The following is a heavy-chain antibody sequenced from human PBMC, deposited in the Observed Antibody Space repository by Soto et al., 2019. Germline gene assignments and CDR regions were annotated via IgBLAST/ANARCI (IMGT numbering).Heavy chain of an antibody. CDR1: GFTLSGYD. V-gene: IGHV3-23*01. CDR2: ISGSGIRT. Sequence: EVQLLQSGGGLVQPGGSLRLSCTASGFTLSGYDMSWVRQAPGKGLEWVSRISGSGIRTNYGDSVKGRFTISRDNSKNTLYLQMNSLRVEDTAVYYCAWELQAFDFWGQGTQVTVSS. J-gene: IGHJ3*01. CDR3: AWELQAFDF. D-gene: IGHD3-10*01.